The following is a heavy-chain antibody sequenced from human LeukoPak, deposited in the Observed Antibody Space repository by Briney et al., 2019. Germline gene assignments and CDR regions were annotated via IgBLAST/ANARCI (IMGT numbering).Heavy chain of an antibody. Sequence: SETLSLTCAVYGVSFSGYFWSWIRQPPGKGLEWIGEVNYSGRTNYNPSLKSRVTIPVDTSKNQFSLNLRSVTAADTAVYYCARGQFQRDYWGQGTLVTVSS. CDR3: ARGQFQRDY. J-gene: IGHJ4*02. CDR2: VNYSGRT. V-gene: IGHV4-34*01. CDR1: GVSFSGYF.